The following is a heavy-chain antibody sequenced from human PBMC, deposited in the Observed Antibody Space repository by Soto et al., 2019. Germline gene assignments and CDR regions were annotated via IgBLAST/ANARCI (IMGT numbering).Heavy chain of an antibody. V-gene: IGHV1-2*04. D-gene: IGHD1-20*01. Sequence: GASVKVSCKASGYTFTGYYMHWVRQAPGQGLEWMGWINPNSGGTNYAQKFQGWVTMTRDTSISTAYMELSRLRSDDTAVYYCARGRSITGTQLPFHYYYYYMDVWGKGTTVTVSS. CDR3: ARGRSITGTQLPFHYYYYYMDV. CDR2: INPNSGGT. CDR1: GYTFTGYY. J-gene: IGHJ6*03.